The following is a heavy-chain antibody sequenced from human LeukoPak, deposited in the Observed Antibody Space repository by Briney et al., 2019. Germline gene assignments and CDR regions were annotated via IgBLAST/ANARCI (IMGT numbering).Heavy chain of an antibody. J-gene: IGHJ3*02. CDR3: ARGGHPSFPDGWNPGAFDI. CDR2: IIPIFGTA. V-gene: IGHV1-69*05. D-gene: IGHD1-1*01. CDR1: GGTFSSYA. Sequence: SVKVSCKASGGTFSSYAISWVRQAPGQGLEWMGGIIPIFGTANYAQKFQGRVTITTDESTSTAYMELSSLRSEDTAVYYCARGGHPSFPDGWNPGAFDIWGQGTMVTVSS.